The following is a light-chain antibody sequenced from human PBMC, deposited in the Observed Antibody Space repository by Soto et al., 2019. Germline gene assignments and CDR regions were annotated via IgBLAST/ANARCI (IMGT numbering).Light chain of an antibody. CDR2: WAS. Sequence: DLVMPQSPDSLAVSLGARATVHCKTIQNVLYSAKNKNFLTWYQQKPGQPPKLLIYWASTRESGVPDRFTGSGSGTEFTLTINSLQAEDVAVYYCQQHYITPIPFGQGTRLEVK. CDR1: QNVLYSAKNKNF. J-gene: IGKJ5*01. V-gene: IGKV4-1*01. CDR3: QQHYITPIP.